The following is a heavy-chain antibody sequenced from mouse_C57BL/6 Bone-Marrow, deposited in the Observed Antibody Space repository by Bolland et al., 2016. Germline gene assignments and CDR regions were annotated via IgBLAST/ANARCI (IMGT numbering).Heavy chain of an antibody. V-gene: IGHV1-42*01. D-gene: IGHD2-2*01. J-gene: IGHJ3*01. CDR3: ARWGGYLFAY. Sequence: TYNQKFKAKATLTVDKSCSTAYMQLKSLTSEDSAVYYCARWGGYLFAYWGQGTLV.